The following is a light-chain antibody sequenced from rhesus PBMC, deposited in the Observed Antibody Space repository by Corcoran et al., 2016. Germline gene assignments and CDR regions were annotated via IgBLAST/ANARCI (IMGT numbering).Light chain of an antibody. CDR2: SAS. Sequence: DIQMTQSPSSLSASVGDKVTITCRASQDINNYLIWYQQKPWKAPKPLIYSASMLEAGVPSRFSGSRSGTDYTLTISNLQPEDIATYYCQQYNNSPFSFGPGTKLDIK. CDR1: QDINNY. CDR3: QQYNNSPFS. V-gene: IGKV1-66*01. J-gene: IGKJ3*01.